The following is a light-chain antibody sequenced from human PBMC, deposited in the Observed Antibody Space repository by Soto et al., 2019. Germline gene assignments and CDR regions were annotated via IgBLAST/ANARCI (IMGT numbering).Light chain of an antibody. V-gene: IGKV1-39*01. CDR2: AAS. Sequence: DIQLTQSPSSLSASVGDRVTITCRASQGVSAYLIWYQQTQGKAPKLLIYAASNLLSGVPSRFSGSGAGTNDTPPISSLQPEDFVTYYCHQSYKNPHTFGQGTKLEIK. CDR3: HQSYKNPHT. CDR1: QGVSAY. J-gene: IGKJ2*01.